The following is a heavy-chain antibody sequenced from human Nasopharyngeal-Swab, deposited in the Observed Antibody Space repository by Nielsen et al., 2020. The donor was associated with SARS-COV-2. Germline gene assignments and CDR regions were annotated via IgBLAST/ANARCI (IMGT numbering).Heavy chain of an antibody. Sequence: SCKVSGYTLTELSMHWVRQAPGKGLEWVAFISNDGSRKYYVDSVKGRFTVSRDNFQNTLYLHMNSLRADDMAIYYCARDRGSGSRTDDAFDIWGQGTMVTVSS. CDR1: GYTLTELS. J-gene: IGHJ3*02. CDR3: ARDRGSGSRTDDAFDI. D-gene: IGHD1-26*01. V-gene: IGHV3-30-3*01. CDR2: ISNDGSRK.